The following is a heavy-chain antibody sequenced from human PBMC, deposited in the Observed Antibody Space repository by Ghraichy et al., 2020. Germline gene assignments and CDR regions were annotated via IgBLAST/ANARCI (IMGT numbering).Heavy chain of an antibody. CDR1: GFPLRNYG. Sequence: GGSLRLSCTASGFPLRNYGMHWVRQAPGRGLEWVALIWADERSKDYADSVKGRFTISRDTSKNTLYLQMNSLRVEDTAIYYCARDSDGSALYWYFDLWGRGALVTVSS. J-gene: IGHJ2*01. V-gene: IGHV3-33*01. D-gene: IGHD3-22*01. CDR3: ARDSDGSALYWYFDL. CDR2: IWADERSK.